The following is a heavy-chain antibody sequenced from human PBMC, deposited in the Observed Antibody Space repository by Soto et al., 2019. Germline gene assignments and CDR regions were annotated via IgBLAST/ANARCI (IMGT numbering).Heavy chain of an antibody. Sequence: ASVKVSCKASGYTFTSYYMHWVRQAPGQGLEWTGIINPSGGSTSYAQKFQGRVTMTRDTSTSTVYMELSSLRSEDTAVYYCARLVVPAAMRGAFDIWGQGTMVTVSS. J-gene: IGHJ3*02. CDR2: INPSGGST. D-gene: IGHD2-2*01. V-gene: IGHV1-46*03. CDR3: ARLVVPAAMRGAFDI. CDR1: GYTFTSYY.